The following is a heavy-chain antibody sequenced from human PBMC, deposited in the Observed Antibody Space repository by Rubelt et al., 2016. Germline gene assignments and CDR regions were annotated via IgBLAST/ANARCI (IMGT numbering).Heavy chain of an antibody. V-gene: IGHV4-34*01. Sequence: QVQLQESGPGLVKPSETLSLTCTVSGGSISSYYWSWIRQPPGKGLEWIGEINHSGSTNYNPSLKSRVTISVDTSKNQFSLKLSSVTAADTAVYYCATHMGATRGSWGQGTLVTVSS. CDR3: ATHMGATRGS. J-gene: IGHJ4*02. CDR1: GGSISSYY. CDR2: INHSGST. D-gene: IGHD1-26*01.